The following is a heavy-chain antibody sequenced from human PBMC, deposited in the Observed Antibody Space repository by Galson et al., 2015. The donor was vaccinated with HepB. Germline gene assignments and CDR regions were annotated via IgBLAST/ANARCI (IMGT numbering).Heavy chain of an antibody. D-gene: IGHD6-6*01. Sequence: SVKVSCKASGYTFTSYAVNWVRQAPGQGLEWMGWINTNTGNPTYAQGFTGRFVFSLDTSVSTAYLQISSLKAEDTAVYYCASSIAARLVYYYGMDVWGQGTTVTVSS. CDR3: ASSIAARLVYYYGMDV. J-gene: IGHJ6*02. V-gene: IGHV7-4-1*02. CDR2: INTNTGNP. CDR1: GYTFTSYA.